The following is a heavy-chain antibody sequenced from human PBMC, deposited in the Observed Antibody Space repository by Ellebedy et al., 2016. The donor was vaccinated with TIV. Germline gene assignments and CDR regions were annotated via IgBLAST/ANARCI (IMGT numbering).Heavy chain of an antibody. V-gene: IGHV1-69*04. CDR1: GGTFSSYA. D-gene: IGHD2-15*01. CDR2: IIPILGIA. CDR3: ARVLSGPNYYYYGMDV. J-gene: IGHJ6*02. Sequence: AASVKVSCKASGGTFSSYAISWVRQAPGQGLEWMGRIIPILGIANYAQKFQGRVTITADKSTSTAYMELSSLRSEDTAVYYCARVLSGPNYYYYGMDVWGQGTTVTVSS.